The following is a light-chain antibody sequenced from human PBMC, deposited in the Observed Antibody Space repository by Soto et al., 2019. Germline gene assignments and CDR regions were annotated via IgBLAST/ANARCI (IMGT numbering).Light chain of an antibody. CDR2: DVS. CDR1: SSDVGGYNY. CDR3: CSFAGRYTSVV. V-gene: IGLV2-11*01. J-gene: IGLJ2*01. Sequence: QSALTQPRSVSGSPGQSVTISCTGTSSDVGGYNYVSWYQQHPGKAPKLMIYDVSKRPSGVPDRFSGSKSGNTASLTISGLQAEDEADYYCCSFAGRYTSVVFGGGTQVTVL.